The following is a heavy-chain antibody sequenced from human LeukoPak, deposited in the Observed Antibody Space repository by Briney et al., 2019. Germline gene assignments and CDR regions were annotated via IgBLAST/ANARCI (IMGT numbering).Heavy chain of an antibody. CDR3: ARDHYYDGRGRFDP. J-gene: IGHJ5*02. V-gene: IGHV4-39*07. Sequence: SETLSLTCSVSGGSVTSGIYHWGWIRQPPGKGLEWIGSVYFDGSTHYNPSLQSRVTISVDTSKNQFSLRLSSVTAADTALYYCARDHYYDGRGRFDPWGQGTLVTVSS. CDR2: VYFDGST. CDR1: GGSVTSGIYH. D-gene: IGHD3-16*01.